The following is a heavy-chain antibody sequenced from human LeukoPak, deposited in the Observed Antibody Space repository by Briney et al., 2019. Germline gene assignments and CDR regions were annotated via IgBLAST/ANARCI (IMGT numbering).Heavy chain of an antibody. Sequence: GGSLRLSCVASGLSFSGQWLNWVRQAPGQGLEGVANIKHDGAEKYYVDSVKGRFTISRDDGQNSLSLHMNSVRAEDTAVYYCGYTNNFYHWGQGALVVVSS. CDR1: GLSFSGQW. V-gene: IGHV3-7*01. J-gene: IGHJ4*02. CDR2: IKHDGAEK. D-gene: IGHD3-16*02. CDR3: GYTNNFYH.